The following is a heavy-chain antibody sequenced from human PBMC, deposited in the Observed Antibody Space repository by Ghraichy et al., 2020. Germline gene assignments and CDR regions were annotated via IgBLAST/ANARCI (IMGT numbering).Heavy chain of an antibody. V-gene: IGHV4-59*08. CDR1: GVSISSYY. CDR2: IYYTGRT. J-gene: IGHJ5*02. CDR3: ARLSDYDTLTNYSPNLKYNWFDP. Sequence: SETLSLTCTVSGVSISSYYWSWIRQPPGKGLEYIGYIYYTGRTNYNPSLKSRVTVSADTSMNRFSLKLSSVTAADTAVYYCARLSDYDTLTNYSPNLKYNWFDPWGQGTLVTVSS. D-gene: IGHD3-9*01.